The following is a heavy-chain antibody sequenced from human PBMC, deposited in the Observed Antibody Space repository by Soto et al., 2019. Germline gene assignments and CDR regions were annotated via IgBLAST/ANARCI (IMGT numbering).Heavy chain of an antibody. D-gene: IGHD5-18*01. CDR2: INHSGST. J-gene: IGHJ5*02. V-gene: IGHV4-34*01. Sequence: SETLSLTCAVYGGSFSGYYWSWIRQPPGKGLEWIGEINHSGSTNYNPSLKSRVTISVDTSKNQFPLKLSSVTAADTAVYYCARMASFGSLNWFDPWGQGTLVTVSS. CDR3: ARMASFGSLNWFDP. CDR1: GGSFSGYY.